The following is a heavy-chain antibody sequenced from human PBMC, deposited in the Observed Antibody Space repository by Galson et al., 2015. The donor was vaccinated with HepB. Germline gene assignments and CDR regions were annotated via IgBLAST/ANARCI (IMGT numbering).Heavy chain of an antibody. V-gene: IGHV3-23*01. J-gene: IGHJ4*02. CDR3: AKDPGANECSGGSCFTRFDY. CDR2: ISGSGGST. D-gene: IGHD2-15*01. CDR1: GFTFSSYA. Sequence: SLRLSCAASGFTFSSYAMSWVRQAPGKGLEWVSAISGSGGSTYYADSVKGRFTISRDNSKNTLYLQMNSLRAEDTAVYYCAKDPGANECSGGSCFTRFDYWGQGTLVTVSS.